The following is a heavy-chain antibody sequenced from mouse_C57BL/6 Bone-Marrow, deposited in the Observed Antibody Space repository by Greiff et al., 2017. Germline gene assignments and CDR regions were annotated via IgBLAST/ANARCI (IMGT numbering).Heavy chain of an antibody. CDR1: GYTFTDYY. CDR3: ARDEPNWEYYYAMDY. Sequence: EVMLQQSGPELVKPGASVKISCKASGYTFTDYYMNWVKQSHGKSLEWIGDINPNNGGTSYNQKFKGKATLTVDKSSSTAYMELRSLTSEDSAVYYCARDEPNWEYYYAMDYWGQGTSVTVSS. J-gene: IGHJ4*01. V-gene: IGHV1-26*01. CDR2: INPNNGGT. D-gene: IGHD4-1*01.